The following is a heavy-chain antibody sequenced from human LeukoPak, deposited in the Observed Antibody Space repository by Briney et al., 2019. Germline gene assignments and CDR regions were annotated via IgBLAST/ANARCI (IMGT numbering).Heavy chain of an antibody. J-gene: IGHJ6*03. Sequence: TSETLSLTCAVYGGSFSGYYWSWIRQPPGKGLEWIGEINHSGSTNYNPSLKSRVTISVDTSKNQFSLKLSSVTAADTAVYYCARSALYYYMDVWGKGTTVTISS. CDR2: INHSGST. D-gene: IGHD2-2*01. V-gene: IGHV4-34*01. CDR3: ARSALYYYMDV. CDR1: GGSFSGYY.